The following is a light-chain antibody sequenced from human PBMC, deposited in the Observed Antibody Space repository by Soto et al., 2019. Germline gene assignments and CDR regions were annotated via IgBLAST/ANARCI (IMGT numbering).Light chain of an antibody. V-gene: IGLV2-14*01. CDR3: SSYTSSSTRV. J-gene: IGLJ1*01. CDR2: DVT. Sequence: QSVLTQPASVSGSPGQSITISCTGTSSDVGGYNYVSWYQQHPGKAPKLMIYDVTTRPSGVSNLFSGSKSGNTASLSFSGLQPEDEADYYCSSYTSSSTRVFGTGTKVTVL. CDR1: SSDVGGYNY.